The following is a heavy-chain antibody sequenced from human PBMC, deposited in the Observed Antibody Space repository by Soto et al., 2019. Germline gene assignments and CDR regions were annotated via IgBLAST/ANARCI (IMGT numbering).Heavy chain of an antibody. V-gene: IGHV3-23*01. D-gene: IGHD4-17*01. J-gene: IGHJ5*02. Sequence: GGSLRLSCAASGFTFSSYAMSWVRQAPGKGLEWVSAISGSGGSTYYADSVKGRFTISRGNSKNTLYLQMNSLRAEDTAVYYCAKDPGGDYVLSPLDPWGQGTLVTVSS. CDR3: AKDPGGDYVLSPLDP. CDR1: GFTFSSYA. CDR2: ISGSGGST.